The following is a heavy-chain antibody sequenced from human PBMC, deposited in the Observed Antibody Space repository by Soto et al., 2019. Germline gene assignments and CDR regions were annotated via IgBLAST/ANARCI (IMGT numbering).Heavy chain of an antibody. D-gene: IGHD6-13*01. J-gene: IGHJ3*02. V-gene: IGHV1-69*13. CDR1: GGTFSSYA. Sequence: GASVKVSCKASGGTFSSYAISWVRQAPGQGLEWMGGIIPIFGTANYAQKFQGRVTITADESTSTAYMELSSLRSEDTAVYYCARVNGDSSSCPCAFDIWGQGTMVTVSS. CDR3: ARVNGDSSSCPCAFDI. CDR2: IIPIFGTA.